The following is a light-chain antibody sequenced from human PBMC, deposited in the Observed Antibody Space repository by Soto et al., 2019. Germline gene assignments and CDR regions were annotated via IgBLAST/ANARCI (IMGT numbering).Light chain of an antibody. Sequence: QSALTQPASGSGSPGQSITISCTGTSSDVGCYNYFSWYQQHPGKAPKLMIYDVNNRPPVVSNRFSGSKSGNTASLTLSGLQAEDEADSYCSSYTGSSTYVVFGGGTQLTVL. CDR1: SSDVGCYNY. CDR2: DVN. J-gene: IGLJ2*01. V-gene: IGLV2-14*01. CDR3: SSYTGSSTYVV.